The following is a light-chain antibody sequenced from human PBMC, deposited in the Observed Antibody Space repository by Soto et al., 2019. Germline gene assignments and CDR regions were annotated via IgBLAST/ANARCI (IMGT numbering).Light chain of an antibody. CDR2: KGS. CDR1: QYIYNW. CDR3: QHYFNYPYT. Sequence: DIQMTQSPSTLSASAGDRVTISCRASQYIYNWLAWYQQKPGKAPKLLIYKGSSLESGVPSRFSGSGYGTEFTLTISSLQPDDFATYYCQHYFNYPYTFGQGTKLEIK. V-gene: IGKV1-5*03. J-gene: IGKJ2*01.